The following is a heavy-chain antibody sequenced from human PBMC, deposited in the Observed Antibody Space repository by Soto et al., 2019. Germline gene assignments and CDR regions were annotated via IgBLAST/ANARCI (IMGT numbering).Heavy chain of an antibody. V-gene: IGHV3-48*03. D-gene: IGHD6-13*01. CDR1: GFTFSSYE. J-gene: IGHJ3*02. CDR2: ISSSGSTI. CDR3: ASLDTESSWYAFDI. Sequence: GGSLRLSCAASGFTFSSYEMNWVRQAPGKGLEWVSYISSSGSTIYYADSVKGRFTIYRDNAKNSLYLQMNSLRAEDTAVYYCASLDTESSWYAFDIWGQGTMVTVSS.